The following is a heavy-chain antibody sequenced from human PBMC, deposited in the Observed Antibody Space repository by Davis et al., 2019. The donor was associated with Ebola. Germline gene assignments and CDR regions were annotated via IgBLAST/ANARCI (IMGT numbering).Heavy chain of an antibody. CDR3: AKGLYSSGLTPLDY. CDR1: GFTFTSYG. V-gene: IGHV3-33*06. Sequence: PGGSLRLSCAASGFTFTSYGMHWVRQAPGKGLEWVAVIWYDGSNKYYADSVKGRFTISRDNSKNTLYLQMNSLRAEDTAVYYCAKGLYSSGLTPLDYWGQGTLVTVSS. J-gene: IGHJ4*02. D-gene: IGHD6-19*01. CDR2: IWYDGSNK.